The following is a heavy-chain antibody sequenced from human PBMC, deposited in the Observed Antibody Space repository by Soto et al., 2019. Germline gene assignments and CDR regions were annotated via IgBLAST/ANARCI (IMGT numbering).Heavy chain of an antibody. D-gene: IGHD3-22*01. CDR3: ARGRSYYYDSSGYRDAFDI. CDR2: IIPIFGTA. Sequence: QVQLVQSGAEVKKPGSSVKVSCKASGGTFSSYAISWVRQAPGQGLEWMGGIIPIFGTANYAQKFQGRVTITADESTSTAYMELSSLRSEDTVVYYCARGRSYYYDSSGYRDAFDIWGQGTMVTVSS. J-gene: IGHJ3*02. CDR1: GGTFSSYA. V-gene: IGHV1-69*01.